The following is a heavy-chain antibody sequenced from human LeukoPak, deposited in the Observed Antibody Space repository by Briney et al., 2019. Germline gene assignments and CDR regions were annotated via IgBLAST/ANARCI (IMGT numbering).Heavy chain of an antibody. D-gene: IGHD6-19*01. CDR3: TRDGNSIAVAGRLFDY. J-gene: IGHJ4*02. Sequence: GGSLRLSCAAAGFTFSSYWMSWVRQAPGKGLEWVANIKQDGSEKYYVDSVKGRFTISRDNAKNSLYLQMNSLRAEDTAVYYCTRDGNSIAVAGRLFDYWGQGTLVTVSS. V-gene: IGHV3-7*01. CDR2: IKQDGSEK. CDR1: GFTFSSYW.